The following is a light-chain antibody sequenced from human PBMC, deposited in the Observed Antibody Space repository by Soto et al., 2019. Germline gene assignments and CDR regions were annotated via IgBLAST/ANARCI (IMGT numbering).Light chain of an antibody. CDR1: RSISPW. CDR3: QHYNSYPWT. Sequence: DIQMTQSPSTLSASVGDRVTIACRASRSISPWLAWYQQKPGKPPKLLIYGASSLESGVPSSFSGSGSGTEFTLTISSLQPDDFAIYYCQHYNSYPWTFGQGTKVDNK. CDR2: GAS. V-gene: IGKV1-5*01. J-gene: IGKJ1*01.